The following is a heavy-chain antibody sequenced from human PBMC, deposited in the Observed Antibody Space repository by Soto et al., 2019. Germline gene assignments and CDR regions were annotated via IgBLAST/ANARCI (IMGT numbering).Heavy chain of an antibody. J-gene: IGHJ6*01. D-gene: IGHD3-16*01. CDR1: GFTFSSYG. CDR2: ISYDGGNK. Sequence: QVQLVESGGGVVQPGRSLRLSCAASGFTFSSYGIHWVRQAPGKGLEWVAFISYDGGNKYYADSVKGRFTISRDNPKNXLFLQMNSLRAEDTAVYYCAKVMITFGGTRYGLDVWGQGTTVTVSS. V-gene: IGHV3-30*18. CDR3: AKVMITFGGTRYGLDV.